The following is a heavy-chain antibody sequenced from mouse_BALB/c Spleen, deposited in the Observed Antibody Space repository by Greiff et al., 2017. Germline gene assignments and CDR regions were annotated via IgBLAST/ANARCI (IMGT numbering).Heavy chain of an antibody. J-gene: IGHJ4*01. CDR1: GFSLTSYG. CDR2: IWSDGST. Sequence: QVQLKESGPDLVAPSQSLSITCTVSGFSLTSYGVHWVRQPPGKGLEWLVVIWSDGSTTYNSALKSRLSISKDNSKSQVFLKMNSLQTDDTAMYYCARSHGSSYGAMDYWGQGTSVTVSS. V-gene: IGHV2-6-2*01. CDR3: ARSHGSSYGAMDY. D-gene: IGHD1-1*01.